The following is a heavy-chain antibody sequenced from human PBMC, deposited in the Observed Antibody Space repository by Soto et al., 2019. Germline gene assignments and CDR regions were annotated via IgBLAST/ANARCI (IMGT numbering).Heavy chain of an antibody. Sequence: EESLKISCKGSGDTFTNYSIGWVRQMPGKGLEWMGIIYPGDSDTKYNPSFQGQVTISADKSITTTYLQWSSLKASDTAIYYCAASIFYYGMDVWGQGTTVTVSS. V-gene: IGHV5-51*01. CDR1: GDTFTNYS. J-gene: IGHJ6*02. CDR2: IYPGDSDT. CDR3: AASIFYYGMDV.